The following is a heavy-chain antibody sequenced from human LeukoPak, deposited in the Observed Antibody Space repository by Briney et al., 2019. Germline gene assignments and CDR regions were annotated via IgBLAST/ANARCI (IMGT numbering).Heavy chain of an antibody. CDR1: GGSISSGGYY. Sequence: SETLSLTCTVSGGSISSGGYYWSWIRQHPGKGLEWIGYIYYSGSTYYNPTLKSRVTISVDTSKNQFSLKLTSVTAADTAVYYCAREEQWLVQDWGQGTLVTVSS. CDR2: IYYSGST. V-gene: IGHV4-31*03. J-gene: IGHJ4*02. CDR3: AREEQWLVQD. D-gene: IGHD6-19*01.